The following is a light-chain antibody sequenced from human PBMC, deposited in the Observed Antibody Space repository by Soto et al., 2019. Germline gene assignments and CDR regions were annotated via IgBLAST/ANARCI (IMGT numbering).Light chain of an antibody. J-gene: IGLJ3*02. CDR2: GNS. CDR3: QSYDSSPR. V-gene: IGLV1-40*01. Sequence: QSALTQPPSVSGAPGQRVTISCTGSSSNIGAGYDVHWYQQLPGTAPKLLIYGNSNRPSGVPDRFSGSKSGTSASLAITGLQAEDEADYYCQSYDSSPRFGGGTKLTVL. CDR1: SSNIGAGYD.